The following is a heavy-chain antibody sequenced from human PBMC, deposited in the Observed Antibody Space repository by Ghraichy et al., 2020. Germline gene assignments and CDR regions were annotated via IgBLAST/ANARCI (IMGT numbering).Heavy chain of an antibody. CDR1: GFTFSSYS. CDR2: ISSSSSTI. J-gene: IGHJ5*02. V-gene: IGHV3-48*02. Sequence: GGSLRLSCAASGFTFSSYSMNWVRQAPGKGLEWVSYISSSSSTIYYADSVKGRFTISRDNAKNSLYLQMNSLRDEDTAVYYCARDSLYYDILTGYWSWFDPWGQGTLVTVSS. CDR3: ARDSLYYDILTGYWSWFDP. D-gene: IGHD3-9*01.